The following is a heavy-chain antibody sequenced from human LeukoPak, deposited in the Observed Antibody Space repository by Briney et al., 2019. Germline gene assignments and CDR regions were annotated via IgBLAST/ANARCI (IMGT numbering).Heavy chain of an antibody. V-gene: IGHV3-53*01. CDR2: IYSGGSP. D-gene: IGHD3-10*01. CDR1: GFTVSRNY. Sequence: PGGSLKLSCEASGFTVSRNYMSWVRQAPGKGLEWVSVIYSGGSPYYAASVKGRFTIPQDNSTNSLYLQINTLRAEDTAVYYCAGRRRNYYGSGSYTGGGYVLGYYFDYWGQGTLVTVSS. J-gene: IGHJ4*02. CDR3: AGRRRNYYGSGSYTGGGYVLGYYFDY.